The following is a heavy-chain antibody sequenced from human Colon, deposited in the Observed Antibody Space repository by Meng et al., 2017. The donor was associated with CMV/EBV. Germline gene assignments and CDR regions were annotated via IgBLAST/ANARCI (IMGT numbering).Heavy chain of an antibody. V-gene: IGHV3-30*04. CDR2: ISYDGSNK. D-gene: IGHD6-13*01. J-gene: IGHJ4*02. CDR3: ARDLGPYSSSWYVGFDY. Sequence: FTFSSYAMHWVRQAPGKGLEWVAVISYDGSNKYYADSVKGRFTISRDNSKNTLYLQMNSLRAEDTAVYYCARDLGPYSSSWYVGFDYWGQGTLVTVSS. CDR1: FTFSSYA.